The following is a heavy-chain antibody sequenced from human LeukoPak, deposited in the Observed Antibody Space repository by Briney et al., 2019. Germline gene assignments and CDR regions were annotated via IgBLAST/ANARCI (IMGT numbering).Heavy chain of an antibody. Sequence: SETLSLTCAVYGGSIRAYYWSWIRQPPGKGLEWIGEINHSGTTIYNPSLKGRVTISADTSKNQFSLNLSSVTAADTAVYYCARGGNYYDSSGYYDYWGQGTLVTVSS. CDR3: ARGGNYYDSSGYYDY. CDR2: INHSGTT. V-gene: IGHV4-34*01. D-gene: IGHD3-22*01. CDR1: GGSIRAYY. J-gene: IGHJ4*02.